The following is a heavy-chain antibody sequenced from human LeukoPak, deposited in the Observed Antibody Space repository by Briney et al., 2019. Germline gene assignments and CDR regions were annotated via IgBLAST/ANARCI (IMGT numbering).Heavy chain of an antibody. Sequence: WASVKVSCKASGYTFTSYAMHWVRQAPGQRLEWMGWINAGNGNTRYSQKFQGRVTITRDTSASTAYMELSSLRSEDTAVYYCAREEFDRGYYFDYWGQGTLVTVSS. V-gene: IGHV1-3*01. D-gene: IGHD3-9*01. CDR1: GYTFTSYA. CDR2: INAGNGNT. J-gene: IGHJ4*02. CDR3: AREEFDRGYYFDY.